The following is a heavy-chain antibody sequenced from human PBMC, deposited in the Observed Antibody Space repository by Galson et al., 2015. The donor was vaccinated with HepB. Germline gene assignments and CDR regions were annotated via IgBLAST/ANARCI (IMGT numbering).Heavy chain of an antibody. CDR2: ISGSGGST. CDR1: GFTFSSYA. V-gene: IGHV3-23*01. D-gene: IGHD3-16*01. Sequence: SLRLSCAASGFTFSSYAMSWVRQAPGKGLEWVSAISGSGGSTYYADSVKGRFTISRDNSKNTLYVQLSSLRAEDTAVYYCARGGLYYYYYMDVWGKGTTVTVSS. CDR3: ARGGLYYYYYMDV. J-gene: IGHJ6*03.